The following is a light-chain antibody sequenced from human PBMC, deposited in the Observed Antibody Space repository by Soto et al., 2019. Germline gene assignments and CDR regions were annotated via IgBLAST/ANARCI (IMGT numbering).Light chain of an antibody. CDR3: QSYDSSLSGWV. Sequence: VGTQPPSVSGAPGQKVTISCTGSRSNIGAGYDVHWYQQLPGTAPKLLIYGNSNRPSGVPDRFSGSKSGTSASLAITGLQAEDEADYYCQSYDSSLSGWVFGGGTQLTVL. CDR1: RSNIGAGYD. V-gene: IGLV1-40*01. CDR2: GNS. J-gene: IGLJ3*02.